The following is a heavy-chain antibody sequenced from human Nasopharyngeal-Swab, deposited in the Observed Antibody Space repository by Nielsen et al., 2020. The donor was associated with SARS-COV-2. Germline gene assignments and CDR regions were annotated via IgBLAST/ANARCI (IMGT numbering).Heavy chain of an antibody. CDR1: GFIFSDSA. CDR2: ISSSGSTI. D-gene: IGHD1-1*01. V-gene: IGHV3-11*04. J-gene: IGHJ6*02. Sequence: GESLKISCAASGFIFSDSAIHWIRQAPGKGLEWVSYISSSGSTIYYADSVKGRFTISRDNAKNSLYLQMNSLRAEDTAVYYCARDGVRYNWNDSGAYYYYGMDVWGQGTTVTVSS. CDR3: ARDGVRYNWNDSGAYYYYGMDV.